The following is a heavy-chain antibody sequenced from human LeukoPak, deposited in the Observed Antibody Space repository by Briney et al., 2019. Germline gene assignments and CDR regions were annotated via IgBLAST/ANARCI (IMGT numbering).Heavy chain of an antibody. CDR3: ASGYSSSNWFDP. CDR1: GFTFSDYY. D-gene: IGHD6-19*01. Sequence: GGSLRLSCAASGFTFSDYYMSWIRQAPGKGLEWLSYISSSGSTIYYADSVKGRFTISRDNAKNSLYPQMNSLRAEDTAVYYCASGYSSSNWFDPWGQGTLVTVSS. CDR2: ISSSGSTI. J-gene: IGHJ5*02. V-gene: IGHV3-11*01.